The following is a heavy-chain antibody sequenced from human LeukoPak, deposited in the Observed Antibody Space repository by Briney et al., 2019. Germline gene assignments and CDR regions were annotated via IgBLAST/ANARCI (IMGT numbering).Heavy chain of an antibody. CDR3: AKGIYSSGWSYFDY. J-gene: IGHJ4*01. CDR2: ISSSSSTI. D-gene: IGHD6-19*01. Sequence: GGSLRLSCAASGFTFSSYSMNWVRQAPGKGLEWVSFISSSSSTIYYADSVKGRFTISRDNAKNSLYLQMNSLRAEDTAVYYCAKGIYSSGWSYFDYWGHGTLVTVSS. CDR1: GFTFSSYS. V-gene: IGHV3-48*04.